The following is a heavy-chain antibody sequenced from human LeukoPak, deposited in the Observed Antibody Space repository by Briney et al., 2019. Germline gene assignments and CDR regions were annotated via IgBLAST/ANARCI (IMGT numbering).Heavy chain of an antibody. CDR3: ARQGIVGTRRTTGYYMDV. Sequence: SETLSLTCTVSSGSISSSSYYWGWIRQPPGKGLEWIGSIYYTGSTYYNPSLKGRVTISVDTSTNQFSLKLSSVTAADTAVYYCARQGIVGTRRTTGYYMDVWGKGTTVTVSS. J-gene: IGHJ6*03. V-gene: IGHV4-39*01. CDR1: SGSISSSSYY. CDR2: IYYTGST. D-gene: IGHD2-21*01.